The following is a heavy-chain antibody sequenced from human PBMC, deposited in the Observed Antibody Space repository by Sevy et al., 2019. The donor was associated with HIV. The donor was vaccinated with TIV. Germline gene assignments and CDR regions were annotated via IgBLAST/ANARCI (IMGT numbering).Heavy chain of an antibody. J-gene: IGHJ6*03. CDR2: VKNRVNSYST. D-gene: IGHD2-2*01. CDR3: ARDLYCTITSCYYYMDV. CDR1: GFTFSDHY. V-gene: IGHV3-72*01. Sequence: GESLKISCAASGFTFSDHYMDWVRQAPGKGLEWVGRVKNRVNSYSTEYAASVKGRFTISRDDSKNSLYLQMNSLGSEDTAVYFCARDLYCTITSCYYYMDVWGKGTTVTVSS.